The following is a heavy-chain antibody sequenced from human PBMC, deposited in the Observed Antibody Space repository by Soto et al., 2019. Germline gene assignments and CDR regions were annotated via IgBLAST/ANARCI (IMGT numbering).Heavy chain of an antibody. CDR3: ARVPTDIVLMVSPINGMDV. J-gene: IGHJ6*02. Sequence: SVKVSCKASGGTFSSYAISWVRQAPGQGLEWMGGIIPIFGTANYAQKFQGRVTITADESTSTAYMELSSLRSEDTAVYYCARVPTDIVLMVSPINGMDVWGQGTTVTVSS. CDR2: IIPIFGTA. V-gene: IGHV1-69*13. CDR1: GGTFSSYA. D-gene: IGHD2-8*01.